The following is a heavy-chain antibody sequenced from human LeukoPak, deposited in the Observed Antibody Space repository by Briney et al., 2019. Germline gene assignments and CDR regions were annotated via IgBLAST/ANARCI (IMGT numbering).Heavy chain of an antibody. D-gene: IGHD4-17*01. CDR2: ISYDGSNK. CDR1: GVTFSSYG. V-gene: IGHV3-30*18. CDR3: AKEGTVTSFY. J-gene: IGHJ4*02. Sequence: GRSLRLSCAASGVTFSSYGMHWVRQAPGKGLEWVAVISYDGSNKYYADSVKGRFTISRDSSKNTLYLQMNSLRAEDTAVYYCAKEGTVTSFYWGQGTLVTVSS.